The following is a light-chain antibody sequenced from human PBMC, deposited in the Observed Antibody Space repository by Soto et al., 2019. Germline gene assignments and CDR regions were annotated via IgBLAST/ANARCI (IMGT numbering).Light chain of an antibody. V-gene: IGLV2-23*01. CDR3: SSYAGSTNSVV. J-gene: IGLJ2*01. CDR1: SNDVGSYNL. CDR2: EGS. Sequence: QSALTQPASVSGSPGQSITIACTGTSNDVGSYNLVSWYQQHPGKAPKLLIYEGSKRPSGVSNRFSGSKSGNTVSLTISGLQAEDEADYYCSSYAGSTNSVVFGGGTKLTVL.